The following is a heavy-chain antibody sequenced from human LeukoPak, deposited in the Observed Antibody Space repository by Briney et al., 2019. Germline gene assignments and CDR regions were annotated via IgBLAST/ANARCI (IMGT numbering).Heavy chain of an antibody. Sequence: GASVKVSCKASGYTFTSYGISWVRQAPGQGLEWMGGIIPIFGTANYAQKFQGRVTITADKSTSTAYMELSSLRSEDTAVYYCARDRGEAEWLRFRDPTVYYYYMDVWGKGTTVTVSS. V-gene: IGHV1-69*06. J-gene: IGHJ6*03. CDR3: ARDRGEAEWLRFRDPTVYYYYMDV. D-gene: IGHD5-12*01. CDR2: IIPIFGTA. CDR1: GYTFTSYG.